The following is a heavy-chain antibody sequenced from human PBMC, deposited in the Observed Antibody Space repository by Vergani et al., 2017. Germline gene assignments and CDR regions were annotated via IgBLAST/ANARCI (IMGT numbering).Heavy chain of an antibody. CDR1: GFSFSDHY. CDR2: ISNSGNTI. D-gene: IGHD7-27*01. CDR3: TTLSPNWAHW. Sequence: VQLLESGGGLVQPGGSLRLSCAASGFSFSDHYMTWIRQAPGKGLEWVSYISNSGNTIEYADSVKGRFSISRDNAKSSLFLQMDSLRAEDTAVYYCTTLSPNWAHWWGQGTLVNVSS. J-gene: IGHJ4*02. V-gene: IGHV3-11*01.